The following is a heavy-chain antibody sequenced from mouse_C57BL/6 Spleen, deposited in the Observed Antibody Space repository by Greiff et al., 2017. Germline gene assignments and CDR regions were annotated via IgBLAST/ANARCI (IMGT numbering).Heavy chain of an antibody. D-gene: IGHD3-1*01. CDR3: ARGATLGYYFDY. J-gene: IGHJ2*01. V-gene: IGHV1-47*01. Sequence: QVQLKESGAELVKPGASVKMSCKASGYTFTTYPIEWMKQNHGKSLEWIGNFHPYNDDTKYNEKFKGKATLTVEKSSSTVYLELSRLTSDDSAVYYCARGATLGYYFDYWGQGTTLTVSS. CDR1: GYTFTTYP. CDR2: FHPYNDDT.